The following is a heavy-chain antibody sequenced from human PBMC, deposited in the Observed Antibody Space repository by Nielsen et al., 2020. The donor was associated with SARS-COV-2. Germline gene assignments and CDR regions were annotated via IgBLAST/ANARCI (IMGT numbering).Heavy chain of an antibody. Sequence: GESLKISCAASGFIFSDYYMGWVRQAPWKGLEWVSYISGSGSTIYYADSVRGRFTISRDNARNTLYLQMNSLRVEDTAVYYCARVGSYGDPEYLDYWGQGALVTVSS. CDR1: GFIFSDYY. J-gene: IGHJ4*02. D-gene: IGHD4/OR15-4a*01. CDR2: ISGSGSTI. V-gene: IGHV3-11*04. CDR3: ARVGSYGDPEYLDY.